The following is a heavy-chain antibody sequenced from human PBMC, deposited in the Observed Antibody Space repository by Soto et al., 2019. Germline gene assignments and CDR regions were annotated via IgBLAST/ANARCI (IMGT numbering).Heavy chain of an antibody. Sequence: PGGSLRLSCAASGFTFSSYAMHWVLQAPGKGLEWVAVISYDGSNKYYADSVKGRFTISRDNSKNTLYLQMNSLRAEDTAVYYCAREMGIAAAGLDYWGQGTLVTVSS. J-gene: IGHJ4*02. CDR1: GFTFSSYA. V-gene: IGHV3-30-3*01. D-gene: IGHD6-13*01. CDR3: AREMGIAAAGLDY. CDR2: ISYDGSNK.